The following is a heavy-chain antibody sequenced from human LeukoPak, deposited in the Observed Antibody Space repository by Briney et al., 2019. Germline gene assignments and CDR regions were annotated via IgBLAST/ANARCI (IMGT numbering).Heavy chain of an antibody. Sequence: SETLSLTCTVSGGSINNYYWNWIRQPPGRGLEWIGYVYYSGITNYNPSLTRRVTIALDTSKNQFSLKLSSVTAADTAVYYCTRAGVTAYYHYYGMDVWGQGTTVTVSS. CDR3: TRAGVTAYYHYYGMDV. V-gene: IGHV4-59*01. J-gene: IGHJ6*02. CDR1: GGSINNYY. CDR2: VYYSGIT. D-gene: IGHD4-23*01.